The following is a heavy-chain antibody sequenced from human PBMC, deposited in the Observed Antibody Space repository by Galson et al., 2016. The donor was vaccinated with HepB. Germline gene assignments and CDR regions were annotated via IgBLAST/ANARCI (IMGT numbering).Heavy chain of an antibody. J-gene: IGHJ4*02. V-gene: IGHV1-69*13. Sequence: SVKVSCKASGGTFDTYSISWVRQAPGEGLEWMGGITPVFGTPNYAQKFQDRITITPDESTSTAHVELTSLTFQDPAVYYCARDLYGTVDSWGQGTLVTVSS. D-gene: IGHD2-2*02. CDR3: ARDLYGTVDS. CDR2: ITPVFGTP. CDR1: GGTFDTYS.